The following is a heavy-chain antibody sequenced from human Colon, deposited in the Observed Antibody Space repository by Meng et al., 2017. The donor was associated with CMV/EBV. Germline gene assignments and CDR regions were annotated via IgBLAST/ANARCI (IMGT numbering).Heavy chain of an antibody. V-gene: IGHV3-21*06. CDR2: ITGASDYI. Sequence: GESLKISCAASGFTVSSNYMSWVRHVPGKGLEWVGSITGASDYIYHVASLRGRFTISRDNAKNSVYLQMKSLRTEDTAVYYCARVRDSRLYYGIDVWGQGTTVTVSS. J-gene: IGHJ6*02. CDR3: ARVRDSRLYYGIDV. CDR1: GFTVSSNY. D-gene: IGHD2-15*01.